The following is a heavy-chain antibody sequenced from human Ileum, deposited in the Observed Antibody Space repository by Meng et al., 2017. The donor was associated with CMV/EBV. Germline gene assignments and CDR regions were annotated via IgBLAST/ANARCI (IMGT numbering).Heavy chain of an antibody. Sequence: GGFLRPSCAASGFTFSNQWMSWVRQAPGKGLEWVGDIKTDGSEKQYVDSVKGRFTISRDNSKKSLYLQMNSLRGEDTAVYYCARDVRQAMDFWGQGTTVTVSS. CDR3: ARDVRQAMDF. CDR2: IKTDGSEK. V-gene: IGHV3-7*01. J-gene: IGHJ6*02. CDR1: GFTFSNQW.